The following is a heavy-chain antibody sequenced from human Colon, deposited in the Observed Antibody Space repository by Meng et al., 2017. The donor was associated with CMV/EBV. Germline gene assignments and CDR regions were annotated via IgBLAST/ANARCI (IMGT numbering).Heavy chain of an antibody. D-gene: IGHD3-3*02. CDR2: ICYTGIT. Sequence: SETLSLTCSVSGVSISTTNYCWGWIRQPPGKGLEWIGSICYTGITYYNPSLKSGVTISVDTSKNQFSLRLSSVTAADTAVYYCAKDGRIFGVVSFDYWGQGTLVTVSS. CDR1: GVSISTTNYC. CDR3: AKDGRIFGVVSFDY. V-gene: IGHV4-39*07. J-gene: IGHJ4*02.